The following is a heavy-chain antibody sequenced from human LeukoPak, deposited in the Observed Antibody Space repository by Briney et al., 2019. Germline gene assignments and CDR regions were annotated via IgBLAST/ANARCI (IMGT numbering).Heavy chain of an antibody. V-gene: IGHV6-1*01. Sequence: SQTLSLTCAISGDSISSNTASWNWIRQSPSRGLEWLGRTYYRSQWSNAYAVSEISRITINPDTSKNQFSLQLNSVTPEDTAVYYCAREAYCGGDCYSGDYWGQGTLVTVSS. J-gene: IGHJ4*02. D-gene: IGHD2-21*02. CDR3: AREAYCGGDCYSGDY. CDR2: TYYRSQWSN. CDR1: GDSISSNTAS.